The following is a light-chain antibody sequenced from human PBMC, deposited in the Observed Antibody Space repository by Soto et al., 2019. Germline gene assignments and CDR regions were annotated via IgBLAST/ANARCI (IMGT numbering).Light chain of an antibody. Sequence: ESVLTQSPGTLSLSPGERATLSCRASQSVSDNYLAWYQQKPGQAPRLLIYGASTRATGVPDRFSGSGSGTDFTLTISSLEFGDSAVYYCQQYGSSPTWTFGQGTKVDIK. CDR2: GAS. J-gene: IGKJ1*01. CDR1: QSVSDNY. CDR3: QQYGSSPTWT. V-gene: IGKV3-20*01.